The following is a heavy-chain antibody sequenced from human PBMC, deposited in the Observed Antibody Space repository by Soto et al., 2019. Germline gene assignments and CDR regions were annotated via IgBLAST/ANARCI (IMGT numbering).Heavy chain of an antibody. V-gene: IGHV3-30-3*01. CDR1: GFTFSSYA. CDR2: ISYDGSNK. D-gene: IGHD3-16*02. CDR3: ARDWGLRLGELSLYAY. J-gene: IGHJ4*02. Sequence: GGSLRLSCAASGFTFSSYAMHWVRQAPGKGLEWVAVISYDGSNKYYADSVKGRFTISRDNSKNTLYLQMNSLRAEDTAVYYCARDWGLRLGELSLYAYWGQGTLVTVSS.